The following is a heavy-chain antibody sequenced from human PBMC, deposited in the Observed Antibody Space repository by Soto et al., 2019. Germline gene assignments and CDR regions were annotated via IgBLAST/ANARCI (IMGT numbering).Heavy chain of an antibody. CDR2: IKQDESEK. V-gene: IGHV3-7*03. CDR1: GFTFSSYW. Sequence: EVQLVESGGGLVQPGGSLRLSCAASGFTFSSYWMSWVRQAPGQGLEWVANIKQDESEKYYVDSVKGRFTISRDNAKNSLYLQINSLRAEDTAVYYCARDILSSTSDYWGQGTLVTVSS. D-gene: IGHD6-13*01. J-gene: IGHJ4*02. CDR3: ARDILSSTSDY.